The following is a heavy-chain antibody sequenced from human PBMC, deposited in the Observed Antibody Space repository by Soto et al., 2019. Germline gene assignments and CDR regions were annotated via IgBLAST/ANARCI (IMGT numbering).Heavy chain of an antibody. Sequence: ASETLSLTCTVSGGSISGSSYYWVWIRQPPGKGLEWIGSIYYSGNTYFNPSLKSRVTISVDTSKNQFSLKLSSVTAADTAVYYCARPYGSSSYYSYWFFDLWGRGTLVT. V-gene: IGHV4-39*01. D-gene: IGHD3-22*01. CDR2: IYYSGNT. J-gene: IGHJ2*01. CDR1: GGSISGSSYY. CDR3: ARPYGSSSYYSYWFFDL.